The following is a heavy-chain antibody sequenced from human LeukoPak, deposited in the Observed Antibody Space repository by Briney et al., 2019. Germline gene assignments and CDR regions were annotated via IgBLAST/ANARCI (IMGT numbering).Heavy chain of an antibody. D-gene: IGHD3-22*01. V-gene: IGHV4-61*03. CDR1: GGSISSGGYY. Sequence: SQTLSLTCTVSGGSISSGGYYWSWIRQPPGKGLEWIGYIYYSGSTNYNPSLKSRLTISADTSKDHLSLKLSSVTAADSAVYYCARHRRDSIGYYSFDYWGQGILVTVSS. CDR2: IYYSGST. J-gene: IGHJ4*02. CDR3: ARHRRDSIGYYSFDY.